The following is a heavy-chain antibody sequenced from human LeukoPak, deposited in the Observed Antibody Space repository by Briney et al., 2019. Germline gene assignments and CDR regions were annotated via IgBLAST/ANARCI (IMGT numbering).Heavy chain of an antibody. D-gene: IGHD2-2*01. J-gene: IGHJ4*02. CDR3: AKALILGYCSSTSCYEVDY. CDR2: IKQDGSEK. CDR1: GFTFSSYW. V-gene: IGHV3-7*03. Sequence: GGSLRLSCAASGFTFSSYWMSWVRQAPGKGLEWVANIKQDGSEKYYVDSVKGRFTISRDNSKNTLYLQMNSLRAADTAVYYCAKALILGYCSSTSCYEVDYWGQGTLVTVSS.